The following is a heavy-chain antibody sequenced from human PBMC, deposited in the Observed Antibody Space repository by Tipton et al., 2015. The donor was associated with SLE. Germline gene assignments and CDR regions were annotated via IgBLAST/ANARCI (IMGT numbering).Heavy chain of an antibody. V-gene: IGHV4-59*01. CDR2: LYYSGNT. CDR1: GVSISTYY. Sequence: TLSLTCSVSGVSISTYYWSWIRQPPGKGLEWIGVLYYSGNTYYNPSLKSPVTLSIDTSKNQFSLKMRSVTAADTAVYYCARHLGVIVAFEVWGQGTVLTVSS. D-gene: IGHD3-10*01. J-gene: IGHJ3*01. CDR3: ARHLGVIVAFEV.